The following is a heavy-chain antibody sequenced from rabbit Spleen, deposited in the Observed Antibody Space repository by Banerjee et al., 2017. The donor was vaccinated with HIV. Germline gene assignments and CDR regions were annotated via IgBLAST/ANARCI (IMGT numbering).Heavy chain of an antibody. CDR1: GIDFSSYA. J-gene: IGHJ4*01. D-gene: IGHD1-1*01. CDR3: ARDLVGVIGWNFNL. Sequence: QEQLKESGGGLVQPGESLKLSCKASGIDFSSYAMIWVRQAPGKGLEWIACIAAGSGVTTYYANWAKGRFTISKTSSTTVTLQMTSLTAADTATYLCARDLVGVIGWNFNLWGPGTLVTVS. V-gene: IGHV1S45*01. CDR2: IAAGSGVTT.